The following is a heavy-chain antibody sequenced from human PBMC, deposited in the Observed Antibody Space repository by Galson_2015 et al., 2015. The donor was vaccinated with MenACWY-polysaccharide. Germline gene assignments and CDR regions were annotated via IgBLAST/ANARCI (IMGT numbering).Heavy chain of an antibody. CDR2: IRSKAYGGTP. CDR3: TRFSAYFHDNSGSFDAFDI. J-gene: IGHJ3*02. Sequence: SLGLACAASGFTFGYYGVLWVRLAPGKGLEWLSLIRSKAYGGTPEYAASVTCRFAMSSVGSKRLAYLQMNSLNTEDTAVYYCTRFSAYFHDNSGSFDAFDIWCQGTMVTVSS. V-gene: IGHV3-49*04. D-gene: IGHD3-22*01. CDR1: GFTFGYYG.